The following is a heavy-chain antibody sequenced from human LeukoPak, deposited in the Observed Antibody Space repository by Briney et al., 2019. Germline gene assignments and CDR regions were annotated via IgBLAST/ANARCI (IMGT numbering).Heavy chain of an antibody. CDR2: ISSSGSTI. D-gene: IGHD3-10*01. Sequence: PGGSLRLSCAASGFTFSSYAMSWVRQAPGKGLEWVSYISSSGSTIYYADSVKGRFTISRDNAKNSLYLQMNSLRAEDTAVYYCARHALWFGESTFDYWGQGTLVTVSS. CDR3: ARHALWFGESTFDY. V-gene: IGHV3-48*04. CDR1: GFTFSSYA. J-gene: IGHJ4*02.